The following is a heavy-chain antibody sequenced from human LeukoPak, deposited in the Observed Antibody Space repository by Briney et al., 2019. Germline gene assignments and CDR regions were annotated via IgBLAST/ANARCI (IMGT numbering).Heavy chain of an antibody. CDR1: GYTFTGYY. J-gene: IGHJ6*03. V-gene: IGHV1-2*02. CDR3: AIYSGSFLVPDYYYYMDV. Sequence: GASVKVSCKASGYTFTGYYMHWVRQAPGQGLEWMGWINPNSGGTNCAQKFQGRVTMTRDTSISTAYMELSRLRSDDTAVYYCAIYSGSFLVPDYYYYMDVWGKGTTATVSS. CDR2: INPNSGGT. D-gene: IGHD1-26*01.